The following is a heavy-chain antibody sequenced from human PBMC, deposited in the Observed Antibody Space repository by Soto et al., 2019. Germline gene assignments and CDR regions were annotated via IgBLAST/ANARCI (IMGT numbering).Heavy chain of an antibody. CDR2: ISSSSSYI. CDR1: GFTFSSYS. J-gene: IGHJ5*02. V-gene: IGHV3-21*01. CDR3: ARILRSSSLFDP. D-gene: IGHD6-13*01. Sequence: EVQLVESGGGLVKPGGSLRLSCAASGFTFSSYSMNWVRQAPGKGLEWVSSISSSSSYIYYEDSVKGRFTIPRDNAKNSLYLQKNSLRAEDTAVYYCARILRSSSLFDPWGQGTLVTVSS.